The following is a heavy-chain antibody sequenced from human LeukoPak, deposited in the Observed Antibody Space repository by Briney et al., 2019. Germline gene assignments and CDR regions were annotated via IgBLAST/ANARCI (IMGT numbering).Heavy chain of an antibody. CDR2: INHSGST. V-gene: IGHV4-34*01. CDR1: GGSIINSY. J-gene: IGHJ3*02. D-gene: IGHD4-17*01. Sequence: PSETLSLTCTVSGGSIINSYWSWIRQPPGKGLEWIGEINHSGSTNYNPSFKSRVTISVDTSKNQFSLKLSSVTAADTAVYYCARVLYGEGAFDIWGQGTMVTVSS. CDR3: ARVLYGEGAFDI.